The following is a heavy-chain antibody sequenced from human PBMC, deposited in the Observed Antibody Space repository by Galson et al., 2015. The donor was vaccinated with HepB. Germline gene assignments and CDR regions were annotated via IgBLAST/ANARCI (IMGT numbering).Heavy chain of an antibody. Sequence: SLRLSCAASGFTFSTYAMNWVRQAPGKGLEWVSTISTSGKTTYYADSVRGRFTTSRDNSKKTLYLQMNSLRTEDSAVYYCAEAPFGVVAYFDYWGQGTLVTVSS. CDR1: GFTFSTYA. CDR2: ISTSGKTT. CDR3: AEAPFGVVAYFDY. V-gene: IGHV3-23*01. J-gene: IGHJ4*02. D-gene: IGHD3-3*01.